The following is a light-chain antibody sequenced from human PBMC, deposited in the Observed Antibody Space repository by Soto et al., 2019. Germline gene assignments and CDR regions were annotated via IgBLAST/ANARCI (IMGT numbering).Light chain of an antibody. J-gene: IGLJ3*02. Sequence: QSALTQPRSVSGSPGQSVTISCTGTSSDVGGYNYVSWYQQHPGKAPKLMIYDVSKRPSGVPDRFSGSKSGNTASLTISGLQAEDEADYYCSSYGGNNYVLFGGGTKLTVL. CDR1: SSDVGGYNY. CDR3: SSYGGNNYVL. V-gene: IGLV2-11*01. CDR2: DVS.